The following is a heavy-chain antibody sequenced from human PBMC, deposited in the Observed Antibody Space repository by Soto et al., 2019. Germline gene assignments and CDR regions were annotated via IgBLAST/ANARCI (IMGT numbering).Heavy chain of an antibody. CDR1: GYTFTGYY. CDR2: INPNSGGT. Sequence: ASVKVSCKASGYTFTGYYMHWVRRAPGQGLEWMGWINPNSGGTNYAQKFQGRVTMTRDTSISTAYMELSRLRSDDTAVYYCARGSGWSGDAFDIWGQGTMVTVSS. J-gene: IGHJ3*02. CDR3: ARGSGWSGDAFDI. V-gene: IGHV1-2*02. D-gene: IGHD6-19*01.